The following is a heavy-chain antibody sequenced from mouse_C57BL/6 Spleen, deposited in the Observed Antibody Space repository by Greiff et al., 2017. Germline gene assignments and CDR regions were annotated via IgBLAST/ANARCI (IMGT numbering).Heavy chain of an antibody. CDR2: ISDGGSYI. CDR3: ARDDSSGYGWYFDV. V-gene: IGHV5-4*01. Sequence: EVNLVESGGGLVKPGGSLKLSCAASGFTFSSYAMSWVRQTPEKRLEWVATISDGGSYIYYPDNVKGRFTISRDNAKNNLYLQMSHLKSEDTAMYYCARDDSSGYGWYFDVWGTGTTVTVSS. D-gene: IGHD3-2*02. CDR1: GFTFSSYA. J-gene: IGHJ1*03.